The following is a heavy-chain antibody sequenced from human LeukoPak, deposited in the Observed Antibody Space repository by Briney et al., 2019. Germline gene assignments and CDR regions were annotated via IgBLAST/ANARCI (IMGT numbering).Heavy chain of an antibody. Sequence: KASETLSLTCTVSGVSISSSTYFWGWIRQPPGKGLEWIGTIYYSGNTYYNPSLKSRVTISVDTSKNQFSLKLSSVTAADTAVYYCARESLTWLQSRTSWFDPWGQGTLVTVSS. V-gene: IGHV4-39*07. D-gene: IGHD5-24*01. CDR3: ARESLTWLQSRTSWFDP. CDR1: GVSISSSTYF. J-gene: IGHJ5*02. CDR2: IYYSGNT.